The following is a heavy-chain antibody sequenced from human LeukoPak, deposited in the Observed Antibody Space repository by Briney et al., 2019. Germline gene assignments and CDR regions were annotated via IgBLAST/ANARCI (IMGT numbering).Heavy chain of an antibody. CDR2: IYSGGST. Sequence: GGSLRLSCAASGFTVSSNYTSWVRQAPGKGREWVSVIYSGGSTYYANSVKGRFAISRDHSKNTLYLQMNGLRAEDTAVYYCARDNDSSGDYYYYMDVWGKRTTVTVSS. CDR3: ARDNDSSGDYYYYMDV. J-gene: IGHJ6*03. V-gene: IGHV3-53*01. D-gene: IGHD3-22*01. CDR1: GFTVSSNY.